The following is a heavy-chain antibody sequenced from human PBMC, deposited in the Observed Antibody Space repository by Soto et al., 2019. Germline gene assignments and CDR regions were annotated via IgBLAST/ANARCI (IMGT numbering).Heavy chain of an antibody. CDR2: IIPIFGTA. J-gene: IGHJ6*02. CDR1: GGTFSSYA. D-gene: IGHD6-19*01. Sequence: QVQLVQSGAEVKKPGSSVKVSCKASGGTFSSYAISWVRQAPGQGLEWMGGIIPIFGTANYAQKFQGRVTITADESTSTAYMELSSVRTEDTAVYYCAGLAVAGLTYYYDGMDVWGQGTTVTVSS. V-gene: IGHV1-69*01. CDR3: AGLAVAGLTYYYDGMDV.